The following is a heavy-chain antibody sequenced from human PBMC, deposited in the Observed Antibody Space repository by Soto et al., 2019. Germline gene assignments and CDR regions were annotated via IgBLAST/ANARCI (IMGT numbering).Heavy chain of an antibody. CDR3: ARPPLNLYSSSSVLYYGMDV. CDR1: GFAFSSYG. J-gene: IGHJ6*02. D-gene: IGHD6-6*01. CDR2: IWYGGSNK. Sequence: QVQLVESGGGVVQPGRSLRLSCTASGFAFSSYGMHWVRQAPGKGLEWVAVIWYGGSNKYYADSVKGRFTISRDNSKNTSYLQMNSLRAEDTAVYYCARPPLNLYSSSSVLYYGMDVWGQGTTVTVSS. V-gene: IGHV3-33*01.